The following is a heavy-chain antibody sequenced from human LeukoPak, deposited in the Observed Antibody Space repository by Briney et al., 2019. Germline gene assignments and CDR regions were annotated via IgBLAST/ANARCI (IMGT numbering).Heavy chain of an antibody. D-gene: IGHD5-18*01. CDR1: GGSVSSGDYY. J-gene: IGHJ4*02. CDR3: ARADTYLDY. CDR2: IYYSGST. V-gene: IGHV4-30-4*08. Sequence: SETLSLTCTVTGGSVSSGDYYWNWIRQPPGKGLEWIGNIYYSGSTSYNPSLKSRVTISIDTSKNQFSLNLNSVTAADTAVYYCARADTYLDYWGQGILVTVSS.